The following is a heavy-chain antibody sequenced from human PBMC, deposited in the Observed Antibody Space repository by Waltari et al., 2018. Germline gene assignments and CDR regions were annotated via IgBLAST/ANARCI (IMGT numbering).Heavy chain of an antibody. Sequence: QVQLQESGPGLVKPSETLSLTCTVSGGSISSYYWSWIRQPPGKGLEWIGYIHYSWSTNYNPSLKSRVTISVDTSKNQFSLKLSSVTAADTAVYYCARSTTIFGVWGMDVWGQGTTVTVSS. CDR3: ARSTTIFGVWGMDV. CDR2: IHYSWST. CDR1: GGSISSYY. V-gene: IGHV4-59*01. D-gene: IGHD3-3*01. J-gene: IGHJ6*02.